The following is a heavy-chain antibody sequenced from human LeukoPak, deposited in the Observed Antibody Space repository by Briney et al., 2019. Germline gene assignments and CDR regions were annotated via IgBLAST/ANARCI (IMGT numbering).Heavy chain of an antibody. CDR2: ISGSGGST. CDR3: AKVYYYDSSGYFPPYYFDY. V-gene: IGHV3-23*01. D-gene: IGHD3-22*01. Sequence: GGSLRLSCAASGFTFSSYAMSWVRQGPGKGLEWVSAISGSGGSTYYADSVKGRFTISRDNSKNTLYLQMNSLRAEDTAVYYCAKVYYYDSSGYFPPYYFDYWGQGTLVTVSS. CDR1: GFTFSSYA. J-gene: IGHJ4*02.